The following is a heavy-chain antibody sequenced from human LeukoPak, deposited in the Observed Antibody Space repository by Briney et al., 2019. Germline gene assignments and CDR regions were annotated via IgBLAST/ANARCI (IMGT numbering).Heavy chain of an antibody. CDR1: GGSFSGYY. CDR3: ARGGRGPSTNDY. V-gene: IGHV4-34*01. Sequence: SETLSLTCAVYGGSFSGYYWSWIRQPPGKGLEWIGEINHSGSTNHNPSLKSRVTISVDTSKNQFSLKLSSVTAADTAVYYCARGGRGPSTNDYWGQGTLVTVSS. CDR2: INHSGST. D-gene: IGHD3-10*01. J-gene: IGHJ4*02.